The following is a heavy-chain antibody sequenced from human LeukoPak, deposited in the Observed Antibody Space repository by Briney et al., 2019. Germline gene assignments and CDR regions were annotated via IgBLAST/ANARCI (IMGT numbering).Heavy chain of an antibody. J-gene: IGHJ4*02. V-gene: IGHV3-21*01. CDR2: ISSYSAHI. CDR1: GITFSRYS. D-gene: IGHD3-3*01. CDR3: ARGGYDLWSGYRIDY. Sequence: PGGSLRLSCAASGITFSRYSMNWVRQAPGKGLEWVSSISSYSAHIYYADSVKGRFTISRDNANNSLFLQMNSLRAEDTAVYYCARGGYDLWSGYRIDYWGQGALVTVSS.